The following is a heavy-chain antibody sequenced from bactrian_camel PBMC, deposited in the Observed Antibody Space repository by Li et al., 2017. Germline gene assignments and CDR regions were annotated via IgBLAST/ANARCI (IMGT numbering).Heavy chain of an antibody. J-gene: IGHJ4*01. V-gene: IGHV3S9*01. CDR1: VSSANDYC. CDR2: LDSDGRI. D-gene: IGHD4*01. Sequence: HVQLVESGGGSVQAGGSLRLSCAVSVSSANDYCLGWFRQASGKEREWVGSLDSDGRINYADSVKGRFTISKDNRKNISYLQMNSLTPGDTAMYYCTAGRLDRGDNVLNPALYKVWGQGTQVTVS. CDR3: TAGRLDRGDNVLNPALYKV.